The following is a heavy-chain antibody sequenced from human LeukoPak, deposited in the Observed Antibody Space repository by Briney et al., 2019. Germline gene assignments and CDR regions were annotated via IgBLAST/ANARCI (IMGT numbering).Heavy chain of an antibody. D-gene: IGHD5-24*01. CDR3: ARGRDGYNKGPFDY. CDR2: TYYRSEWYN. J-gene: IGHJ4*02. V-gene: IGHV6-1*01. Sequence: SQTLSLTCAISGXSVSGNSSAWNWIRQSPSRGLEWLGRTYYRSEWYNDYAVSVKGRITINPDTSKNQFSLQLNSVTPEDTAVYYCARGRDGYNKGPFDYWGQGTLVTVSS. CDR1: GXSVSGNSSA.